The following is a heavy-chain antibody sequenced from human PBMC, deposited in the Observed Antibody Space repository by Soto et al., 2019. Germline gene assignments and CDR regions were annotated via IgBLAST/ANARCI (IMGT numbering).Heavy chain of an antibody. Sequence: GASVKLSCKASGYTFTRYVISWVRQAPGQGLEWMGWISGYNGDTNYAEKFQGRVSMTIDTSTNTVYMELRSLTSDDTAVYYCAKNGQPPYYYYGLDVWGQGTKVTVSS. D-gene: IGHD2-8*01. J-gene: IGHJ6*02. CDR1: GYTFTRYV. CDR3: AKNGQPPYYYYGLDV. V-gene: IGHV1-18*01. CDR2: ISGYNGDT.